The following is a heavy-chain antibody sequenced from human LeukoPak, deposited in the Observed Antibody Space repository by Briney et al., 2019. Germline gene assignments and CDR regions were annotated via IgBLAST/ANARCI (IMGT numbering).Heavy chain of an antibody. D-gene: IGHD5-18*01. CDR1: GFTFSSYG. Sequence: GRSLRLSCAASGFTFSSYGMHWVRQAPGKGLEWVAVILYDGSNKYYADSVKGRFTISRDNSKNTLYLQMNSLRAEDTAVYYCAKGARYSYGSGAFGDYWGQGTLVTVSS. CDR2: ILYDGSNK. CDR3: AKGARYSYGSGAFGDY. J-gene: IGHJ4*02. V-gene: IGHV3-30*18.